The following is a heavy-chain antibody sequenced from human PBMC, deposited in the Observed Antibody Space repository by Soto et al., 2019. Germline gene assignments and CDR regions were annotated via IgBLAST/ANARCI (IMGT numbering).Heavy chain of an antibody. D-gene: IGHD5-18*01. CDR2: IWYDGSNK. CDR3: AREEGTWIQPNYYYYGMDV. CDR1: GFTFSSYG. Sequence: QVQLVESGGGVVQPGRSLRLSCAASGFTFSSYGMHWVRQAPGKGLEWVAVIWYDGSNKYYADSVKGRFTISRDNSKNPLYLQMNSLRAEDTAVYYCAREEGTWIQPNYYYYGMDVWGQGTTVTVSS. V-gene: IGHV3-33*01. J-gene: IGHJ6*02.